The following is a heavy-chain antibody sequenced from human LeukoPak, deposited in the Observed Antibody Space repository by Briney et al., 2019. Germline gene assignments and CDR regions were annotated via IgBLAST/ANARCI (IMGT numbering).Heavy chain of an antibody. V-gene: IGHV2-5*02. J-gene: IGHJ3*02. CDR3: AHSYYDSSGYWVDAFDI. D-gene: IGHD3-22*01. Sequence: SGPTLVNPTQTLTLTCTFSGFSLSTSGVGVGWIRQPPGKALEWLALIYWDDDKRYSPSLKSRLTITKDTSKNQVVLTMTNMDPVDTATYYCAHSYYDSSGYWVDAFDIWGQGTMVTVSS. CDR1: GFSLSTSGVG. CDR2: IYWDDDK.